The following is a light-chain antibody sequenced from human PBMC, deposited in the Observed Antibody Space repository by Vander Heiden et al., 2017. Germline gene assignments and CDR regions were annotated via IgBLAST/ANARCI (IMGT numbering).Light chain of an antibody. J-gene: IGLJ3*02. V-gene: IGLV5-45*02. CDR3: MIWHSSAWV. CDR1: SGINVGTYR. CDR2: YKSDSDK. Sequence: QALLTQPSSLSASPGASASLTCTLRSGINVGTYRIYWYQQKPGSPPQYLLRYKSDSDKQQGSGVPSRFSGSKDASANAGILLISGLQSEDEADYYCMIWHSSAWVFGRGTKLTVL.